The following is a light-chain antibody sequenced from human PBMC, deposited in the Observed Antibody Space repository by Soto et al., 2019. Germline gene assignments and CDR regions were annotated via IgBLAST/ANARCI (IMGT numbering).Light chain of an antibody. CDR3: QHYNSYSEA. Sequence: DIQMTQSPSTLPASVGDRVTITCRASENISRWLAWYQQKPGKAPKLLIYKASTLKSGVPSRFSGSGSGTEFTLTISSLQPDDFATYYCQHYNSYSEAFGQGTKVDIK. CDR1: ENISRW. CDR2: KAS. V-gene: IGKV1-5*03. J-gene: IGKJ1*01.